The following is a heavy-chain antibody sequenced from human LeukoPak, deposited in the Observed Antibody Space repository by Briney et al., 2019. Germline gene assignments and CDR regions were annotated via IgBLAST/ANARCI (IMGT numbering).Heavy chain of an antibody. D-gene: IGHD6-19*01. J-gene: IGHJ4*02. V-gene: IGHV3-7*01. CDR3: ASEHVAVPGEN. CDR2: IKQDGSEK. Sequence: GESLRLSCAASGFTFTRYWMSWVRQAPGKGLEWVANIKQDGSEKYYVDSVRGRFTISRDNAKNSLYLQMNSLRDEDTAVYYCASEHVAVPGENWGQGTLVTVSS. CDR1: GFTFTRYW.